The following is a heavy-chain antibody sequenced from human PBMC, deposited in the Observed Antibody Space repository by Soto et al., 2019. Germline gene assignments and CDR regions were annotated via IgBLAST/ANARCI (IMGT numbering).Heavy chain of an antibody. CDR3: AKPATPRYSYGPPNWFDP. V-gene: IGHV4-39*07. Sequence: PSETLSLTCTVSGGSISSSSYYWGWIRQPPGKGLEWIGSIFYSGSTYYNPSLKSRVTMSVDTSRSQFSLKLTSVTAMDTAVYYCAKPATPRYSYGPPNWFDPWGQGTLVTVSS. J-gene: IGHJ5*02. D-gene: IGHD5-18*01. CDR1: GGSISSSSYY. CDR2: IFYSGST.